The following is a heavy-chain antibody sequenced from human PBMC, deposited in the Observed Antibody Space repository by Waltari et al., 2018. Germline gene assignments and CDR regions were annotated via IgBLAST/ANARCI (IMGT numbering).Heavy chain of an antibody. CDR1: GGSFNVYY. Sequence: QVQLKQWGAGLLKPSESLSLTCAVYGGSFNVYYWSWFRQPPGKGLEWIGEINHSGNTTYNPSLKSRVASSVDTPKQQFSLILTSVAAADTAVYYCARLEDCTGGHCYSGSPYAVDVWGPGTTVTVSS. CDR2: INHSGNT. V-gene: IGHV4-34*01. J-gene: IGHJ6*02. CDR3: ARLEDCTGGHCYSGSPYAVDV. D-gene: IGHD2-15*01.